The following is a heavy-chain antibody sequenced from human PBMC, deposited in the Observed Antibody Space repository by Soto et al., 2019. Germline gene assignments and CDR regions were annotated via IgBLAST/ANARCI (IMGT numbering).Heavy chain of an antibody. CDR2: LYHIGST. V-gene: IGHV4-38-2*02. CDR3: ARDGGYSYGYYFDY. Sequence: PSETLSLTCSVSGYSISSGNYWAWIRQPPGRGLEWIGSLYHIGSTHYNSSLKSRVTISVDTSKNQFSLKLSSVTAADTAVYYCARDGGYSYGYYFDYWGQGTLVTVSS. J-gene: IGHJ4*02. D-gene: IGHD5-18*01. CDR1: GYSISSGNY.